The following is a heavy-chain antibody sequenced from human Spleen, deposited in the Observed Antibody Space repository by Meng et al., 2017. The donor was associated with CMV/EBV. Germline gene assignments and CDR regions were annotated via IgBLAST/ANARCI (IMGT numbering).Heavy chain of an antibody. Sequence: KTSGYTFTGYYMHWVRQAPGQGLEWMGWINPNGGGTNIAQNFRGRVTMTTDTSISTAYMDLSRLRYDDTAVYYCARVIAVAGTASFDSWGQGTLVTVSS. CDR1: GYTFTGYY. J-gene: IGHJ4*02. V-gene: IGHV1-2*02. CDR2: INPNGGGT. D-gene: IGHD6-19*01. CDR3: ARVIAVAGTASFDS.